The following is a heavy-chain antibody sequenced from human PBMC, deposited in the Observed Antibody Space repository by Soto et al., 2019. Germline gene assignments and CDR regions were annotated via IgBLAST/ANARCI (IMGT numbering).Heavy chain of an antibody. D-gene: IGHD3-3*01. CDR2: ISSSSSYI. CDR1: GFTFSSYS. Sequence: EVQLVGSGGGLVKPGGSLRLSCAASGFTFSSYSMNWVRQAPGKGLEWVSSISSSSSYIYYADSVKGRFTISRDNAKNSLYLQMNSLRAEDTAVYFCSRALVYDFGSGYNPASDWFDPWGQGTLVTVSS. CDR3: SRALVYDFGSGYNPASDWFDP. V-gene: IGHV3-21*01. J-gene: IGHJ5*02.